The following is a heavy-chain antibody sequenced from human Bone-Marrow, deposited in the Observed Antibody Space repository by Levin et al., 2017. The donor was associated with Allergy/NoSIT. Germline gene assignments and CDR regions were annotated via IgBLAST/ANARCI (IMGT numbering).Heavy chain of an antibody. CDR3: ARTRDYGNHFDS. Sequence: GGSLRLSCAASGFTFNTYAMTWVRQAPGKGLYWVSTITSGGTTFYADSLKGRFTISRDNSKNTLYLQMSSLRAEDTAIYYCARTRDYGNHFDSWGQGTPVTVSS. V-gene: IGHV3-23*01. CDR1: GFTFNTYA. D-gene: IGHD4-17*01. CDR2: ITSGGTT. J-gene: IGHJ4*02.